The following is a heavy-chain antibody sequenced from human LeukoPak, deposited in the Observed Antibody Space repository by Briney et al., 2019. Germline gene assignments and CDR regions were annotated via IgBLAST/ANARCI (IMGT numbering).Heavy chain of an antibody. V-gene: IGHV3-74*01. D-gene: IGHD6-13*01. CDR1: GFTLSNYW. CDR2: VSSDGSST. CDR3: VGAAADTTPRP. J-gene: IGHJ4*02. Sequence: GGSLKLSCAASGFTLSNYWMHWVRQGPGKGLVWVSRVSSDGSSTAYADSVRGRFTISRDNAKNTLYLQMNSLRAEDTAVYYCVGAAADTTPRPWGQGTLVTVSS.